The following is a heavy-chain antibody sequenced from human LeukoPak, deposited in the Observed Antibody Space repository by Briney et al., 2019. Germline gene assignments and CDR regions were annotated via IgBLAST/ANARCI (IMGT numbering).Heavy chain of an antibody. J-gene: IGHJ4*02. CDR1: GYTFTSYA. D-gene: IGHD5-24*01. Sequence: GASVKVSCKASGYTFTSYAMHWVRQAPGQRLEWMGWINAGNGNTKYSQKFQGRVTITRDTSTSTAYMELRSLRSDDTAVYYCARDREMATTYFDYWGQGTLVTVSS. CDR2: INAGNGNT. V-gene: IGHV1-3*01. CDR3: ARDREMATTYFDY.